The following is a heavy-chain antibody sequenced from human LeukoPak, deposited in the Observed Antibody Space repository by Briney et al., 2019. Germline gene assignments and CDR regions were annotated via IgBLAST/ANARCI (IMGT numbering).Heavy chain of an antibody. CDR2: INHSGST. D-gene: IGHD3-10*02. J-gene: IGHJ5*02. Sequence: SETLSLTCAVYGGSFSGYYWSWIRQPPGKGLEWIGEINHSGSTNYNPSLKSRVTISVDTSKNQFSLKLSSVTAADTAVYYCARLFGEGVNWFGPWGQGTLVTVSS. V-gene: IGHV4-34*01. CDR3: ARLFGEGVNWFGP. CDR1: GGSFSGYY.